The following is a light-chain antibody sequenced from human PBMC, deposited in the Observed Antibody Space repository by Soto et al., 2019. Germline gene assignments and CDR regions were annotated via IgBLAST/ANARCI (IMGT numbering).Light chain of an antibody. CDR2: RNN. J-gene: IGLJ2*01. Sequence: QPVLTQPPSASETPGQRVTISCSGSSSNIGSNYVYWYQQLPGTAPKLLIYRNNQRPSGVPDRFSGSKSGTSASLAISGLRSEDEADYYCAAWDDSLSGRLFGGGTKLTVL. CDR3: AAWDDSLSGRL. V-gene: IGLV1-47*01. CDR1: SSNIGSNY.